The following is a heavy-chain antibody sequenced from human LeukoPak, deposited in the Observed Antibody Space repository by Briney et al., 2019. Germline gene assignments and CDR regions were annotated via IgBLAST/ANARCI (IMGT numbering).Heavy chain of an antibody. D-gene: IGHD2-2*01. V-gene: IGHV3-23*01. Sequence: GGSLRLSCAASGFTFSSYPMSWVRQAPGKGLEWVSGISDSGGSTYYADSVKGRFTISRDNSKNTLYLQMNSLRAEDTAVYYCARDPVSTSGEGYFDYWGQGTLVTVSS. J-gene: IGHJ4*02. CDR2: ISDSGGST. CDR1: GFTFSSYP. CDR3: ARDPVSTSGEGYFDY.